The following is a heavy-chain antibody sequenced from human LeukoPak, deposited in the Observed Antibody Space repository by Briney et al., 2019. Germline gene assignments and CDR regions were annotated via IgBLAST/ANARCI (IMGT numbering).Heavy chain of an antibody. CDR3: YGIAVAGTLGY. D-gene: IGHD6-19*01. V-gene: IGHV4-34*01. J-gene: IGHJ4*02. CDR1: GGSISSYY. CDR2: INHSGST. Sequence: SETLSLTCTVSGGSISSYYWSWIRQPPGKGLEWIGEINHSGSTNYNPSLKSRVTISVDTSKNQFSLKLSSVTAADTAVYYCYGIAVAGTLGYWGQGTLVTVSS.